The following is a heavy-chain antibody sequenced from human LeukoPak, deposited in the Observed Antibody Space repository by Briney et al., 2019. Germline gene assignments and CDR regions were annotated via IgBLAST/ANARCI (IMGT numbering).Heavy chain of an antibody. V-gene: IGHV6-1*01. CDR3: ARLVGAAWFDS. J-gene: IGHJ5*01. CDR1: GDSVSTNSAT. Sequence: SQTLPLTCAISGDSVSTNSATWTWLRQSPSRGLEWLGRTYYRSKWNNGYAVSMKSRMTINPDTSKNQFSLQLNSVTPEDTAVYYCARLVGAAWFDSWGQGTLVTVSS. CDR2: TYYRSKWNN. D-gene: IGHD1-26*01.